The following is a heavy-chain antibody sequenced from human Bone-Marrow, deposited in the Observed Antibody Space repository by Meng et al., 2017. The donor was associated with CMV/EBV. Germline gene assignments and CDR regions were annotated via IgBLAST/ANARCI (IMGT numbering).Heavy chain of an antibody. V-gene: IGHV4-34*01. D-gene: IGHD1-1*01. CDR3: ARGGVSWSNWFDP. Sequence: SETLSLTCAVYGGSFSGYYWSWIRQPPGKGLEWIGEINHSGSTNYNPSLKSRFTISRDNAKNSLYLQMNSLRAEDTAVYYCARGGVSWSNWFDPWGQGTLVTVSS. CDR2: INHSGST. CDR1: GGSFSGYY. J-gene: IGHJ5*02.